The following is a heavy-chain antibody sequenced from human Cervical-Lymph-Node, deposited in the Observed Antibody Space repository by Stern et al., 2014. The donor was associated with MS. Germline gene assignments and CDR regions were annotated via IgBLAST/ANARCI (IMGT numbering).Heavy chain of an antibody. CDR2: ISSSSSYI. J-gene: IGHJ6*02. Sequence: MQLVQSGGGLVKPGGSLRLSCAASGFTFSSYSMNWVRQAPGKGLEWVSSISSSSSYIYYADSVKGRFTIPRDNAKNSLYLQMNSLRAEDTAVYYCARDQGDYYYYGMDVWGQGTTVTVSS. V-gene: IGHV3-21*01. CDR1: GFTFSSYS. CDR3: ARDQGDYYYYGMDV.